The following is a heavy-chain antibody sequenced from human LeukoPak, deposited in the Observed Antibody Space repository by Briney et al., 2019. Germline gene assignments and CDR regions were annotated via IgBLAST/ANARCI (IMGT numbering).Heavy chain of an antibody. J-gene: IGHJ4*02. V-gene: IGHV3-23*01. CDR1: GFTFSSYA. D-gene: IGHD3-10*01. CDR2: ISGSGGST. CDR3: ARGRLSMVRAPFDY. Sequence: QPGGSLRLSCAASGFTFSSYAMSWVRQAPGKGLEWVSAISGSGGSTYYADSVKGRFTISRDNSKNTLYLQMNSLRAEDTAVYYCARGRLSMVRAPFDYWGQGALVTVSS.